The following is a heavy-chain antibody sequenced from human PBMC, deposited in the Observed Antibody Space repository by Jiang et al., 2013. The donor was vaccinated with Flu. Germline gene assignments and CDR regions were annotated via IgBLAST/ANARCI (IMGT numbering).Heavy chain of an antibody. Sequence: ASGFTFSSYAMHWVRQAPGKGLEWVAVIWYDGSNKYYADSVKGRFTISRDNSKNTLYLQMNSLRAEDTAVYYCARGRSYCSGGSCYGGGGMDVWGQGTTVTVSS. V-gene: IGHV3-30*04. D-gene: IGHD2-15*01. CDR1: GFTFSSYA. CDR2: IWYDGSNK. J-gene: IGHJ6*02. CDR3: ARGRSYCSGGSCYGGGGMDV.